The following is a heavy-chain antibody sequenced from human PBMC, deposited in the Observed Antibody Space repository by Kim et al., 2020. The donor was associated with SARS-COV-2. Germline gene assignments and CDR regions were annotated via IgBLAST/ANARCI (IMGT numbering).Heavy chain of an antibody. J-gene: IGHJ4*02. D-gene: IGHD2-15*01. CDR3: GRHPGREGYCSGGSCYQGYFDY. V-gene: IGHV4-39*01. Sequence: SETLSLTCTVSGGSISSSSYYWGWIRQPPGKGLEWIGSIYYRGSTYYNASLKSRVNISVDTSKNQCCLKLSSVTAADTAVYYCGRHPGREGYCSGGSCYQGYFDYWGQGTLVTVSS. CDR2: IYYRGST. CDR1: GGSISSSSYY.